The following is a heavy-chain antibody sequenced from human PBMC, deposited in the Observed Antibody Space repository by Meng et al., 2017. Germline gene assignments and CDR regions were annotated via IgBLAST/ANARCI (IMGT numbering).Heavy chain of an antibody. CDR2: IIPIFGTA. D-gene: IGHD1-26*01. CDR1: GGTFSSYA. V-gene: IGHV1-69*06. CDR3: ARDGVGATEGYFDY. Sequence: QGQLVQVGAAVKKPGSSVKVSCKASGGTFSSYAISWVRQAPGQGLEWMGGIIPIFGTANYAQKFQGRVTITADKSTSTAYMELSSLRSEDTAVYYCARDGVGATEGYFDYWGQGTLVTVSS. J-gene: IGHJ4*02.